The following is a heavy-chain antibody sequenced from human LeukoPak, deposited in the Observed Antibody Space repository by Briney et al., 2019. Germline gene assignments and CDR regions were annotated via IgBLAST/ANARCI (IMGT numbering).Heavy chain of an antibody. J-gene: IGHJ4*02. CDR3: ARGGSYASGSLEY. D-gene: IGHD3-10*01. CDR1: GFTFSSYD. Sequence: GGSLRLSCAASGFTFSSYDMHWVRQGSGKVLEWFSSIATTGETFYAGSVKGRFTISRENAKNSVDLQMNNLRAGDTAVYYFARGGSYASGSLEYWGQGALVTVSS. CDR2: IATTGET. V-gene: IGHV3-13*01.